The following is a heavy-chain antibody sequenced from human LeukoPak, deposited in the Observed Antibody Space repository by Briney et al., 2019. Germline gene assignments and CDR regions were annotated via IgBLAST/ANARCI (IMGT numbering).Heavy chain of an antibody. CDR1: GGSISSSNW. CDR2: IYHSGST. D-gene: IGHD3-10*01. CDR3: ARDYYGSGSYYFGY. V-gene: IGHV4-4*02. J-gene: IGHJ4*02. Sequence: PSETLSLTCTVSGGSISSSNWWSWVRQPPGKGLEWIGEIYHSGSTNYNPSLKSRVTISVDKSKNQFSLKLSSVTAADTAVYYCARDYYGSGSYYFGYWGQGTLVTVSS.